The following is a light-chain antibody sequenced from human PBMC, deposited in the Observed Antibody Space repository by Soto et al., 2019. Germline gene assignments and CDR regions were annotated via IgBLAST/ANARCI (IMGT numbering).Light chain of an antibody. CDR2: AAS. J-gene: IGKJ2*01. V-gene: IGKV1-39*01. Sequence: DIQMTQSPSSLPASVGDRVTLTCRASQSISTYLNWYQQKPGKAPKLLIYAASSLPSGVPSRLSGSGSGTDFTLTISSLQPEDFATYYCQQSYTIPYTFGQGTKLEIK. CDR1: QSISTY. CDR3: QQSYTIPYT.